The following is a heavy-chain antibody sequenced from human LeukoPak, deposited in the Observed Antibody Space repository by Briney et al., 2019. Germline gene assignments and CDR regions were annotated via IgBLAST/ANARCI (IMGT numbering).Heavy chain of an antibody. CDR3: ARGGFSRNDPTFDY. V-gene: IGHV4-34*01. CDR1: GGSFSGYY. CDR2: INHSGST. D-gene: IGHD1-1*01. J-gene: IGHJ4*02. Sequence: SETLSLTCAVYGGSFSGYYWSWIRQPPGKGLEWIGEINHSGSTNYNPSLKSRVTISVDTSKNQFSLKLSSVTAADTAVYYCARGGFSRNDPTFDYWGQGTLVTVSS.